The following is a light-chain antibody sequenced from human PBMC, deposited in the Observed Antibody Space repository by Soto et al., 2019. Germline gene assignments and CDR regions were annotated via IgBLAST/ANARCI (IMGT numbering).Light chain of an antibody. Sequence: DIQLTQSPAFLSASVGDRVTITCRASQGISTYLAWYQQKPGKAPTLLIYAAYTLQSGVPSRFSGSGSGTEFTLTISSLQPEDFATYYCQQLNTYPLTFGQGTMVEIK. V-gene: IGKV1-9*01. J-gene: IGKJ1*01. CDR2: AAY. CDR3: QQLNTYPLT. CDR1: QGISTY.